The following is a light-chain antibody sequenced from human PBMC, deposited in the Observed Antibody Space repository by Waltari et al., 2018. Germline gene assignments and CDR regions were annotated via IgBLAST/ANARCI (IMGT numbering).Light chain of an antibody. CDR3: CSYAGSATFAV. J-gene: IGLJ3*02. Sequence: SALTPPASVSGSPGQSITISCPGPSSDVGNYDIISWYQQHPNKAPKLIIYEGNKRPSGVSNRFSGSTSGNTASLTISGLQAEDEADYFCCSYAGSATFAVFGGGTKLTVL. V-gene: IGLV2-23*03. CDR1: SSDVGNYDI. CDR2: EGN.